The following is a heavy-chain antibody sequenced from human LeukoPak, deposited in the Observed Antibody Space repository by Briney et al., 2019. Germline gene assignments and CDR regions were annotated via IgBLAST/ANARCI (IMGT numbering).Heavy chain of an antibody. CDR3: ARGGDSSGWYVFDY. CDR2: ISAYNGNT. D-gene: IGHD6-19*01. J-gene: IGHJ4*02. Sequence: ASVKVSCKASGYTFTSYGISWVRQAPGQGLEWMGWISAYNGNTNYARKLQGRVTMTTDTSTSTAYMDLRSLRSDDTAVYYCARGGDSSGWYVFDYWGQGTLVTVSS. V-gene: IGHV1-18*01. CDR1: GYTFTSYG.